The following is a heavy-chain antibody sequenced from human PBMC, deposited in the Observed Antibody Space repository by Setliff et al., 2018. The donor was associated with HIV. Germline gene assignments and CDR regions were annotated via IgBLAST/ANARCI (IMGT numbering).Heavy chain of an antibody. V-gene: IGHV1-18*01. D-gene: IGHD3-3*01. CDR2: INTDSANT. CDR3: ARDPTAPSVTLFGVAGGTYWFDP. CDR1: GYTFNNYG. Sequence: ASVKVSCKALGYTFNNYGVTWVRQAPGQGLEWVGWINTDSANTNYAQKFLGRVTMTTDTSTNTVYMDLRSLESDDTAVYHCARDPTAPSVTLFGVAGGTYWFDPWGQGTLVTVSS. J-gene: IGHJ5*02.